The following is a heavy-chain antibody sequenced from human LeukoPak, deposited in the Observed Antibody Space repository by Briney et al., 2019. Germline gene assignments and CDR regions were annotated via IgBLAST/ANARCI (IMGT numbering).Heavy chain of an antibody. CDR1: GGTFSSYT. D-gene: IGHD1-26*01. Sequence: SVKVSCXASGGTFSSYTISWVRQAPGQGLEWMGRIIPILGIANYAQKFQGRVTITADKSTSTAYMELSSLRSEDTAVYYCARAGSYCHFDYWGQGTLVTVSS. CDR2: IIPILGIA. V-gene: IGHV1-69*02. J-gene: IGHJ4*02. CDR3: ARAGSYCHFDY.